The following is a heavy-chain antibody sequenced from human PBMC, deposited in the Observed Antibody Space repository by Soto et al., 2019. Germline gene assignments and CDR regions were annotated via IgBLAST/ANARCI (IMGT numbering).Heavy chain of an antibody. D-gene: IGHD3-22*01. CDR1: GYTFTNYY. CDR2: INPNGDST. J-gene: IGHJ4*02. Sequence: ASVKVSCKASGYTFTNYYIHWVRQAPGQGLEWMGVINPNGDSTTYAQKFQGRVTMTRDTSTSTFYMGLGSLGSEDTAVYYCARARIGDSSGYYPPAIDYWGQGPLVTVSS. CDR3: ARARIGDSSGYYPPAIDY. V-gene: IGHV1-46*01.